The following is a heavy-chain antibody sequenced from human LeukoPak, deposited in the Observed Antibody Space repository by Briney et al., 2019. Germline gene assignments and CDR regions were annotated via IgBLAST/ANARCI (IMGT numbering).Heavy chain of an antibody. V-gene: IGHV4-39*01. CDR2: IYYSGST. CDR3: ARHPPSPGYKSRPNWFDP. Sequence: GSLRLSCAASGFTVSSIHMVWVRQPPGKGLEWIGSIYYSGSTYYNPSLKSRVTISVDTSKNQFSLKLSSVTAADTAVYYCARHPPSPGYKSRPNWFDPWGQGTLVTVSS. CDR1: GFTVSSIH. J-gene: IGHJ5*02. D-gene: IGHD5-24*01.